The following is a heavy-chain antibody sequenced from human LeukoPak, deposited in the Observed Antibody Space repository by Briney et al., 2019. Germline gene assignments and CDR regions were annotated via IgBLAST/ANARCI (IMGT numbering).Heavy chain of an antibody. V-gene: IGHV1-18*01. J-gene: IGHJ3*02. CDR2: ISAYNGNT. Sequence: GASVKVSCKASGYTFTSYGISWVRQAPGQGLEWMGWISAYNGNTNYAQKLQGRVPMTEDTSTDTAYMELSSLRSEDTAVYYCATVLFCGQGDSGCAFDIWGQGTMVTVSS. CDR3: ATVLFCGQGDSGCAFDI. CDR1: GYTFTSYG. D-gene: IGHD6-19*01.